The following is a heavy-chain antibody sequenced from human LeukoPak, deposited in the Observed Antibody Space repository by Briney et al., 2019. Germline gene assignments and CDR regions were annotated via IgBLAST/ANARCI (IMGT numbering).Heavy chain of an antibody. Sequence: GGSLRLSCAASGFTVSSNYMSWVRQAPGKGLEWVSVIYSGGSTYYADSVKGRFTISRDNSKNTLYLQMNSLRAEDTAVYYCAKGPLPRITGTAPFDYWGQGTLVTVSS. CDR1: GFTVSSNY. CDR2: IYSGGST. CDR3: AKGPLPRITGTAPFDY. D-gene: IGHD1-7*01. J-gene: IGHJ4*02. V-gene: IGHV3-53*01.